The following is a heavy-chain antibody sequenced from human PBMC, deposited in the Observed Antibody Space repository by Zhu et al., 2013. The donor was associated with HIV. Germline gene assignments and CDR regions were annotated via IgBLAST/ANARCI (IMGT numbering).Heavy chain of an antibody. CDR2: INPNSGGT. Sequence: QVQLVQSGAEVKKPGASVKVSCKASGYTFTGYYMRWVRQAPGQGLEWMGWINPNSGGTNYAQKFQGWVTMTRDTSISTAYMELSRLRSDDTAVYYCARNLPFSGYCSSTSCRRYNNWFDPWGQGTLVTVSS. V-gene: IGHV1-2*04. D-gene: IGHD2-2*01. CDR3: ARNLPFSGYCSSTSCRRYNNWFDP. J-gene: IGHJ5*02. CDR1: GYTFTGYY.